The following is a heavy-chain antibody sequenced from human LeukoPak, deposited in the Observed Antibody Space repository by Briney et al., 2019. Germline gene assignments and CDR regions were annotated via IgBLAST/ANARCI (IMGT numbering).Heavy chain of an antibody. V-gene: IGHV4-34*01. CDR1: GGSFSGYY. CDR2: INHSGST. D-gene: IGHD3-22*01. J-gene: IGHJ5*02. Sequence: SETLSLTCAVYGGSFSGYYCSWIRQPPGKGLEWIGEINHSGSTNYNPSLKSRVTISVDTSKNQFSLTLSSVTAADTAVYYCARGPSQYYYDSSGYGSWGQGTLVTVSS. CDR3: ARGPSQYYYDSSGYGS.